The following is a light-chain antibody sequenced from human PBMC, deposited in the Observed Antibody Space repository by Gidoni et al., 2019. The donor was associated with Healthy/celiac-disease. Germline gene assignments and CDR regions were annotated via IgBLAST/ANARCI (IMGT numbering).Light chain of an antibody. CDR3: QQSYSTPPT. CDR2: SAS. V-gene: IGKV1-39*01. Sequence: DIQMTQSPSSLSASVGDRVTITCRASQSISSYLNWYQQKPGKAPKLLIYSASSLHSGVPSRFSCSGSGTDFTLTISSLQPEDFATYSCQQSYSTPPTFGQGTKVEI. CDR1: QSISSY. J-gene: IGKJ1*01.